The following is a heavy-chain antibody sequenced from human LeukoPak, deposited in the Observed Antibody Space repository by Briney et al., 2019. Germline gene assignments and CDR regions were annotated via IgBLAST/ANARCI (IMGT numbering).Heavy chain of an antibody. CDR3: ARDLGVSSGWYRDNAEYFQH. CDR2: ISSSSSYI. CDR1: GFTFSSYS. J-gene: IGHJ1*01. D-gene: IGHD6-19*01. V-gene: IGHV3-21*01. Sequence: GGSLRLSCAASGFTFSSYSMNWVRQAPGEGLEWVSSISSSSSYIYYADSVKGRFTISRDNAKNSLYLQMNSLRAEDTAVYYCARDLGVSSGWYRDNAEYFQHWGQGTLVTVSS.